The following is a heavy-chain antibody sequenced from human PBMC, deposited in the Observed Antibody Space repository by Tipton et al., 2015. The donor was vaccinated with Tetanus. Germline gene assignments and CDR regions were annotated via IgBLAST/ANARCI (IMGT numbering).Heavy chain of an antibody. J-gene: IGHJ2*01. CDR2: NCFSGSA. CDR1: GFTFSDFY. V-gene: IGHV4-31*02. D-gene: IGHD2-15*01. Sequence: LRLSCTASGFTFSDFYMGWIRQAPGKGLEWIGYNCFSGSAYYHPSLESRVSISQYTSENQFSLKLSSLTAADTAVYYCARAXXXGGSCWYFDHXGRGPXXTVSS. CDR3: ARAXXXGGSCWYFDH.